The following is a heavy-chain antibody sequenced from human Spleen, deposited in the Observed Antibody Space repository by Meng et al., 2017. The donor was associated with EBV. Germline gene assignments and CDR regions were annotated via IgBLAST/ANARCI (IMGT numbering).Heavy chain of an antibody. J-gene: IGHJ4*02. D-gene: IGHD1-14*01. V-gene: IGHV3-74*01. CDR3: SRDLAGSDDY. CDR2: INEDGATT. Sequence: LLGDAGGALVQPGGSLRLSFAAPEFPFSNYWMHWVRQAPGEGLVWVSRINEDGATTNYAASVKGRFTISRDNARNTLYLQMNSLRVEDTAVYYCSRDLAGSDDYWGQGTLVTVSS. CDR1: EFPFSNYW.